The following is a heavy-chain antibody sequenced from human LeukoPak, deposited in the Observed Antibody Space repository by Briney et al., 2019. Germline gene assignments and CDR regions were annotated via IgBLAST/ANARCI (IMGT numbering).Heavy chain of an antibody. D-gene: IGHD5-18*01. CDR3: ARLRGYSYGYGDY. CDR2: ISSSGNTI. V-gene: IGHV3-48*04. Sequence: GGSLRLSCAASGFTFSSYSMNWVRQAPGKGLEWVSYISSSGNTIGYADSVKGRFTISRDSAKNSLYLQMVSLRAEDTAVYYCARLRGYSYGYGDYWGQGTLVTVSS. J-gene: IGHJ4*02. CDR1: GFTFSSYS.